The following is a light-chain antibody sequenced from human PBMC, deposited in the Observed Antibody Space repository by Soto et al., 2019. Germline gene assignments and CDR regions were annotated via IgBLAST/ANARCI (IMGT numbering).Light chain of an antibody. CDR3: QQYNTYSYT. CDR2: DAS. CDR1: QSINIW. V-gene: IGKV1-5*01. Sequence: DIQMTQSPSTLSASVGDRVTITCRASQSINIWLAWYQQKPGKAPKFLIYDASTLKSGVPSRFSGSRSGTEFTLTISSLQPDDFATYYCQQYNTYSYTFGQGTKLEIK. J-gene: IGKJ2*01.